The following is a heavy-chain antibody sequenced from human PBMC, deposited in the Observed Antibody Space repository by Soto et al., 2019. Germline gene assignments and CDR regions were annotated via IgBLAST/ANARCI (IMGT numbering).Heavy chain of an antibody. J-gene: IGHJ4*02. V-gene: IGHV4-59*01. CDR1: GGSIISGY. CDR2: ISYSGNT. CDR3: AGLRGYAGSPIDY. Sequence: SETLSLTCTVSGGSIISGYLSWMRQPPGKGLECIGYISYSGNTNYNPSLKSRVTMSVDTPKNQFSLRLSSVTTADTAVYYCAGLRGYAGSPIDYWGQGTLVTVYS. D-gene: IGHD2-15*01.